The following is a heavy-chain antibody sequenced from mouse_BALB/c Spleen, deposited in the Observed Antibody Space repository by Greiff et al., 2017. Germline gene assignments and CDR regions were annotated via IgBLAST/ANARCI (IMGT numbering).Heavy chain of an antibody. CDR2: ISSGSSTI. Sequence: EVMLVESGGGLVQPGGSRKLSCAASGFTFSSFGMHWVRQAPEKGLEWVAYISSGSSTIYYADTVKGRFTISRDNPKNTLFLQMTSLRSEDTAMYYCARVYRYDAMDYWGQGTSVTVSS. CDR1: GFTFSSFG. V-gene: IGHV5-17*02. J-gene: IGHJ4*01. D-gene: IGHD2-14*01. CDR3: ARVYRYDAMDY.